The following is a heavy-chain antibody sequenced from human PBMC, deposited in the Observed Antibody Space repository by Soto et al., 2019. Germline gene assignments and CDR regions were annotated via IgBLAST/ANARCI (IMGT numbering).Heavy chain of an antibody. V-gene: IGHV3-21*01. CDR2: ISSNSAYI. Sequence: GGSLRLSCAASGFTFRSFTRNWVRQAPGKGLEWVSTISSNSAYIYYTDALRGRFTISRDNAKNSLHLQMNSLRAEDTAVYYCTRDASRDSSARGWFDPWGPGTLVTVSS. D-gene: IGHD6-13*01. J-gene: IGHJ5*02. CDR1: GFTFRSFT. CDR3: TRDASRDSSARGWFDP.